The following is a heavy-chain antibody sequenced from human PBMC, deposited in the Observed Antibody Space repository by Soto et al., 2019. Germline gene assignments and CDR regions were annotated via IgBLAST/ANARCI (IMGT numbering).Heavy chain of an antibody. CDR3: ASHPSGYCSGGSCFDP. J-gene: IGHJ5*02. CDR2: INPNSGGT. CDR1: GYTFTGYY. Sequence: QVQLVQSGAEVKKPGASVKVSCKASGYTFTGYYMHWVRQAPGQGLEWMGWINPNSGGTNYAQKFQGRVTMTRDTSISTAYMELSRLRSDDTAVYYCASHPSGYCSGGSCFDPWGQGTLVTVSS. D-gene: IGHD2-15*01. V-gene: IGHV1-2*02.